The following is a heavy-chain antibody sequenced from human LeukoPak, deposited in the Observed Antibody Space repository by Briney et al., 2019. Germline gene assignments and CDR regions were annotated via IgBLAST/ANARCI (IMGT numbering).Heavy chain of an antibody. Sequence: GGSLRLSCAVSGFNFPKFWMRWVRQAPGRGLEWVANTQPEGNEKFYVESVKGRFTISRDNTKDLLFLQMNDLRVEDTGVYYCARGDAFSGDHWGQGTQVTVST. J-gene: IGHJ4*02. V-gene: IGHV3-7*03. CDR2: TQPEGNEK. CDR3: ARGDAFSGDH. D-gene: IGHD3-16*01. CDR1: GFNFPKFW.